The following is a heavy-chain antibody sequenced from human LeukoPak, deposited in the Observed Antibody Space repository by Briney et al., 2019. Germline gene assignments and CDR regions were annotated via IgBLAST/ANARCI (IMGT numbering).Heavy chain of an antibody. CDR3: ASQGYCSGGSCYSEYFDY. CDR2: IYYSGST. D-gene: IGHD2-15*01. V-gene: IGHV4-39*01. Sequence: SETLSLTCTVSGGSISSSSYYWGWIRQPPGKGLEWIGSIYYSGSTYYNPSLKSRVTISVDTSKNQFSLKLSSVTAADTAVYYCASQGYCSGGSCYSEYFDYWGQGTLVTASS. J-gene: IGHJ4*02. CDR1: GGSISSSSYY.